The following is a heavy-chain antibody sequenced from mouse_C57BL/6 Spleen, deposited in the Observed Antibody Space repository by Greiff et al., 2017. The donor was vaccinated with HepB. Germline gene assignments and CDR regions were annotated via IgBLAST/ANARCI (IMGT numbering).Heavy chain of an antibody. CDR2: IDPSDSYT. V-gene: IGHV1-69*01. J-gene: IGHJ3*01. CDR1: GYTFTSYW. Sequence: VQLQQPGAELVMPGASVKLSCKASGYTFTSYWMHWVKQRPGQGLEWIGEIDPSDSYTNYNQKFKGKSTLTVDKSSSTAYMQLSSLTSEDSAVYYCARGLDYDEAHWGQGTLVTVSA. D-gene: IGHD2-4*01. CDR3: ARGLDYDEAH.